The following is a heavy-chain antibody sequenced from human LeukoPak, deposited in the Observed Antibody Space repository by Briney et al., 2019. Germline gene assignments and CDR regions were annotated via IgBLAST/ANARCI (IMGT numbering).Heavy chain of an antibody. V-gene: IGHV4-39*01. D-gene: IGHD3-22*01. CDR2: IYYSGST. CDR1: GVSISSSSSY. CDR3: ARVTYYYDSSGYYQWDY. Sequence: KPSETLSLTCTVSGVSISSSSSYWGWIRQPPGKGLEWIGSIYYSGSTYYNPSLKSRVTISVDTSKKQFSLKLSSVTAADTAVYYCARVTYYYDSSGYYQWDYWGQGTLVTVSS. J-gene: IGHJ4*02.